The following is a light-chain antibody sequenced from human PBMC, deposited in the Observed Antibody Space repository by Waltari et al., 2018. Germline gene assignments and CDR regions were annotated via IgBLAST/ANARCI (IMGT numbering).Light chain of an antibody. CDR2: DAS. CDR3: QQRSNGLT. CDR1: QSVSVY. V-gene: IGKV3-11*01. Sequence: EIVLTQSPATLSLSPGERATLSCRASQSVSVYLAWYQQKPGQAPWLLIFDASSRATGIRARFSGSGSGTDFTLTISSLEPEDFAVYYCQQRSNGLTFGGGTRVEIK. J-gene: IGKJ4*01.